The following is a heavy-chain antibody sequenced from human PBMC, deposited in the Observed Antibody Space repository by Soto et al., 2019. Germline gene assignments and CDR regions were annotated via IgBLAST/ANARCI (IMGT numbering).Heavy chain of an antibody. V-gene: IGHV5-51*01. D-gene: IGHD2-8*02. J-gene: IGHJ4*02. CDR2: IYPDDSDT. Sequence: PGESLKISCHASGYSFSNFWIAWVRQMPGEGLEWLGIIYPDDSDTRYGPSFLGQVTISADKSIKTTYLQWSSLKASDTAIYFCASSVLVTSTMNYFDLWGQGTLVTVSS. CDR3: ASSVLVTSTMNYFDL. CDR1: GYSFSNFW.